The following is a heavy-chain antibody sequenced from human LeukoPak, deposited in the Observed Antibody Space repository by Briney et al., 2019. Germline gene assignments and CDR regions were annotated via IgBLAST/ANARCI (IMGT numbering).Heavy chain of an antibody. J-gene: IGHJ5*02. CDR2: TYPTGST. CDR1: GYSISSGYY. CDR3: ARAYSSSWYWNWFDP. V-gene: IGHV4-38-2*02. D-gene: IGHD6-13*01. Sequence: SETLSLTCTVSGYSISSGYYRGWIRQPPGEGLEWIGNTYPTGSTYYTPSLKSRVTISVDTSKNPFSLKVSSVSAADTAVYYCARAYSSSWYWNWFDPWGQGTLVTVSS.